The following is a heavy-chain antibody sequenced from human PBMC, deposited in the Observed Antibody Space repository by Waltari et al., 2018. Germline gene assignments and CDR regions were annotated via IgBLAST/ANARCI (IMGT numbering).Heavy chain of an antibody. Sequence: QLQLQESGPGLVKPSETLSLTCPVAGGSISSSSYYGVWIPQPPGTGPEWIGSIYYSGSTYYNPSLKSRVTISVDTSKNQFSLKLSSVTAADTAVYYCARHAVGYCSGGSCLRDAFDIWGQGTMVTVSS. D-gene: IGHD2-15*01. CDR1: GGSISSSSYY. J-gene: IGHJ3*02. V-gene: IGHV4-39*07. CDR3: ARHAVGYCSGGSCLRDAFDI. CDR2: IYYSGST.